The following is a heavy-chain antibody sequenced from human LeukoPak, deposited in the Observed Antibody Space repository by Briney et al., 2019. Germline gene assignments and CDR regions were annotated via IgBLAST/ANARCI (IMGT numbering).Heavy chain of an antibody. CDR2: INPNSGGT. J-gene: IGHJ4*02. Sequence: ASVKVSCKASGYTFTGYYMHWVRQAPGQGLEWMGWINPNSGGTNYAQKFQGRVTMTRDTSISTAYMELSRLRSDDTAVYYCARDSCSSTSCYFDYWGQGTLVTVSS. D-gene: IGHD2-2*01. CDR3: ARDSCSSTSCYFDY. V-gene: IGHV1-2*02. CDR1: GYTFTGYY.